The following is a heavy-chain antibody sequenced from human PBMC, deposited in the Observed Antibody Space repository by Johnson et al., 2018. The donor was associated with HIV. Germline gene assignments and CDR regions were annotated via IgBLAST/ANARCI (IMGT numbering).Heavy chain of an antibody. V-gene: IGHV3-11*04. CDR3: ARGEYSSSEHAFDI. Sequence: QVQLVESGGGLVKPGGSLRLSCAASGFTFSDYYMSWIRQAPGKGLEYVSYITSSGTTKYYADSVKGRFTISRDNYKNTLYLQMNSLRAEDTAVYYCARGEYSSSEHAFDIWGQGTMVTVSS. D-gene: IGHD6-6*01. CDR1: GFTFSDYY. J-gene: IGHJ3*02. CDR2: ITSSGTTK.